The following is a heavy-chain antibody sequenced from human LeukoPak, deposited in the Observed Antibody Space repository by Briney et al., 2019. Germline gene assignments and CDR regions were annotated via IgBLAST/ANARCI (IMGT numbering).Heavy chain of an antibody. CDR3: ARVYSSSWYWNWFDP. Sequence: PSQTLSLTCTVSGGSISSGSYYWGWIRQPPGKGLEWIGSIYYSGSTYYNPSLKSRVTISVDTSKNQFSLKVTSVTAADTAVYYCARVYSSSWYWNWFDPWGQGTLVTVSS. CDR2: IYYSGST. CDR1: GGSISSGSYY. V-gene: IGHV4-39*07. J-gene: IGHJ5*02. D-gene: IGHD6-13*01.